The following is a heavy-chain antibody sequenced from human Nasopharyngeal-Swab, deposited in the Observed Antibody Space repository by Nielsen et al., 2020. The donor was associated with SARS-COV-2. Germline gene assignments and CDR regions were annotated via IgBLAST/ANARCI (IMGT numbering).Heavy chain of an antibody. CDR3: ARGYYDILTGYYGPSYYFDY. CDR2: IIPILGIA. Sequence: SVKVSCKASGYTFTSYGISWVRQAPGQGLEWMRRIIPILGIANYAQKFQGRVTITADKSTSTAYMELSSLRSEDTAVYYCARGYYDILTGYYGPSYYFDYWGQGTLVTVSS. V-gene: IGHV1-69*04. J-gene: IGHJ4*02. D-gene: IGHD3-9*01. CDR1: GYTFTSYG.